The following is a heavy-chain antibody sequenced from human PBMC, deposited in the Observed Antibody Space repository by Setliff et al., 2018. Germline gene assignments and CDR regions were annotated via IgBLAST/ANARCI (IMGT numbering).Heavy chain of an antibody. Sequence: PSETLSLTCNVSGGSISTSNYHWGWVRQPPGKGLEWIANIYFNGDTVKQPLLKSRVTISIDTSKNQFSLGLSSVIVADSATYYCVRVRVVQGYYEFDSWGQGALVTVSS. D-gene: IGHD3-16*01. J-gene: IGHJ4*02. V-gene: IGHV4-39*07. CDR1: GGSISTSNYH. CDR3: VRVRVVQGYYEFDS. CDR2: IYFNGDT.